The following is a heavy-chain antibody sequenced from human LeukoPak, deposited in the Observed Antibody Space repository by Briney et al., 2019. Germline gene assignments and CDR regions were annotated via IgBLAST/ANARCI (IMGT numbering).Heavy chain of an antibody. CDR3: ARGFPSSSRWFDP. V-gene: IGHV4-34*01. CDR1: AESFSGYH. CDR2: IDHSGSA. J-gene: IGHJ5*02. D-gene: IGHD6-6*01. Sequence: PSETLSLTCGVYAESFSGYHWTWIRLRPGKGLDGIGDIDHSGSAHYNPSLKSRVTISVDPSNKQFSLNLHSVTAADTAVYYCARGFPSSSRWFDPWGQGTLVTVSS.